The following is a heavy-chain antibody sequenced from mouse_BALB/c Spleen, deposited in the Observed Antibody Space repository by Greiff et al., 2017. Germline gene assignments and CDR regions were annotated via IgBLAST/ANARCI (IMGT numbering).Heavy chain of an antibody. CDR1: GFNIKDTY. Sequence: VHVKQSGAELVKPGASVKLSCTASGFNIKDTYMHWVKQRPEQGLEWIGRIDPANGNTKYDPKFQGKATITADTSSNTAYLQLSSLTSEDTAVYYCASLVNYFDYWGQGTTLTVSS. CDR3: ASLVNYFDY. V-gene: IGHV14-3*02. CDR2: IDPANGNT. J-gene: IGHJ2*01.